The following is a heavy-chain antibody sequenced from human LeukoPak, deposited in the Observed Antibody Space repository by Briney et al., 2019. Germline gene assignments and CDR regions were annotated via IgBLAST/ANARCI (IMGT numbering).Heavy chain of an antibody. D-gene: IGHD6-19*01. CDR1: GFTFSSYE. CDR2: ISSSGSTI. Sequence: GGSLRLSCAASGFTFSSYEMNWVRQAPGKGLEWVSYISSSGSTIYYADSVKGRFTISRDNAKNSLYLQMNSLRAEDTAVYYCAGAGNGWYHYYYYMDVWGKGTTVTISS. J-gene: IGHJ6*03. CDR3: AGAGNGWYHYYYYMDV. V-gene: IGHV3-48*03.